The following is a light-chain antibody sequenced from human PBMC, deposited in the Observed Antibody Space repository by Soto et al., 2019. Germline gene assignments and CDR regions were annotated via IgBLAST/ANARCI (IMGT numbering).Light chain of an antibody. CDR2: GNS. J-gene: IGLJ2*01. V-gene: IGLV1-40*01. CDR3: QSYDSSLRVV. Sequence: QSVLTQPPSVSGAPGQRVTISCTGSSSNIGAGYDVHWYQQLPGTAPKLLIYGNSNRPSGVPDRFSGSKSGTSASLAITGLHAEDEAVYYCQSYDSSLRVVFGGGTEVTVL. CDR1: SSNIGAGYD.